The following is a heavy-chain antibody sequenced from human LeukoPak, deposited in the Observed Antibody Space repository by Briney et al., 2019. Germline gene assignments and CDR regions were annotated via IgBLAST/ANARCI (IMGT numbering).Heavy chain of an antibody. Sequence: SQTLSLTCTVSGGSISSGDYYWRWVRQPPGKGVEGVGYIYYSGSTYYNPSLKSRVTISVDTSKNQFSLKLSSVTAADTAVYYCASIVVVPAAIPGYYYMDVWGKGTTVTVSS. D-gene: IGHD2-2*01. CDR3: ASIVVVPAAIPGYYYMDV. CDR2: IYYSGST. CDR1: GGSISSGDYY. J-gene: IGHJ6*03. V-gene: IGHV4-30-4*08.